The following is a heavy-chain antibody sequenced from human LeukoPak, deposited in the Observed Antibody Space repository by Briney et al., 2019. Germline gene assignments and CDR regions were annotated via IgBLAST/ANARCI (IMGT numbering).Heavy chain of an antibody. V-gene: IGHV3-7*01. Sequence: PGGSLRLSCAASGFTFSSYWMSWVRQAPRKGLEWVANIKQDGSAKYYVDSVKGRFTISRDNAKNSLYLQMNSLRAEDTAVYYCARDWEVPAATVDYWGQGTLVTVSS. J-gene: IGHJ4*02. CDR3: ARDWEVPAATVDY. CDR1: GFTFSSYW. D-gene: IGHD2-2*01. CDR2: IKQDGSAK.